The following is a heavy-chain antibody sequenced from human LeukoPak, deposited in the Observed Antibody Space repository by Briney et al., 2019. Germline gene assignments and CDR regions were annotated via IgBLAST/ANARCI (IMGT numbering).Heavy chain of an antibody. CDR1: GGSISSGXXX. V-gene: IGHV4-30-4*01. CDR2: XXXSXXT. Sequence: SETLSLTCTVSGGSISSGXXXXXXIXXXXXXXXXXXXXXXXSXXTYXXPSXXXXVXIXXDTSKNQFSLKLSSVTAADTAVYYCARDKRIAAAGTWFDPWGQGTLVTVSS. J-gene: IGHJ5*02. D-gene: IGHD6-13*01. CDR3: ARDKRIAAAGTWFDP.